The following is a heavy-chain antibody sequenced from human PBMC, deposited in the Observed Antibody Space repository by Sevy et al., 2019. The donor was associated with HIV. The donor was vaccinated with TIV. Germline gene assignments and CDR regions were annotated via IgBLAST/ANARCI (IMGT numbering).Heavy chain of an antibody. CDR2: IYSSGST. CDR3: ARESIGSVGDFDY. CDR1: GDFINLYF. Sequence: SETLSLTCSVSGDFINLYFWSWIRQPPGKGLEWIGYIYSSGSTNYNPSLKSRVTISLATTKDEFSLKLSSVTAADTAVYYCARESIGSVGDFDYWGQGTLVTLSS. J-gene: IGHJ4*02. D-gene: IGHD6-6*01. V-gene: IGHV4-59*01.